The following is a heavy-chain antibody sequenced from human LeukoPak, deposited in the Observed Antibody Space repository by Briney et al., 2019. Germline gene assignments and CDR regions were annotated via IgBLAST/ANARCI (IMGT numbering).Heavy chain of an antibody. J-gene: IGHJ4*02. CDR3: ARDTRGVPAAIDY. D-gene: IGHD2-2*01. CDR2: IYHSGST. V-gene: IGHV4-38-2*02. Sequence: PSETLSLTCTVSGYSISSGYYWGWIRQPPGKGLEWIGSIYHSGSTYYNPSLKSRVTISVDTSKNQFSLKLSSVTAADTAVYYCARDTRGVPAAIDYWGQGTLVTVSS. CDR1: GYSISSGYY.